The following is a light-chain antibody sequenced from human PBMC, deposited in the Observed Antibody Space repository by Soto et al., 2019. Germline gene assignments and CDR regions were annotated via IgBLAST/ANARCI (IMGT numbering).Light chain of an antibody. CDR2: TAS. Sequence: DIRVTQSPSALSASVGDRVTITCRASLGINNYLVWYQQKQGKVPKLLIYTASTLQSRAPSRFSGSGSGTDFTLNISRLQPEDFGTYYCQTYTGAPWTFGQGTKVEI. CDR1: LGINNY. V-gene: IGKV1-27*01. CDR3: QTYTGAPWT. J-gene: IGKJ1*01.